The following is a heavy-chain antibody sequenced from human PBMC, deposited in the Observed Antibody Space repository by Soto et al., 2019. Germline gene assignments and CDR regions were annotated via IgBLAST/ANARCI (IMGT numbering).Heavy chain of an antibody. CDR1: GGSFSGYY. V-gene: IGHV4-34*01. J-gene: IGHJ6*02. Sequence: PSETLSLTCAVYGGSFSGYYWSWIRQPPGKGLEWIGEINHSGSTNYNPSLKSRVTISVDTSKNQFSLKLSSVTAADTAVYYCARRYDFWSGYYTLYYYYYGMDVWGQGTTVTVSS. CDR3: ARRYDFWSGYYTLYYYYYGMDV. D-gene: IGHD3-3*01. CDR2: INHSGST.